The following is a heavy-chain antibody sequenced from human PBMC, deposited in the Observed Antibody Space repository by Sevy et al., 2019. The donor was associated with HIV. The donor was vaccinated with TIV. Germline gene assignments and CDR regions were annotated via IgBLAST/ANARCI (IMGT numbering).Heavy chain of an antibody. CDR3: ARPADSSGYYYNFDY. J-gene: IGHJ4*02. CDR1: GGTFSSYA. D-gene: IGHD3-22*01. Sequence: ASVKVSCKASGGTFSSYAISWVRQAPGQGLEWMGGIIPIFGTANYAQKFQGRVTITADESTSTAYMELSSLRSEDTAVYYCARPADSSGYYYNFDYWGQGTLVTVSS. V-gene: IGHV1-69*13. CDR2: IIPIFGTA.